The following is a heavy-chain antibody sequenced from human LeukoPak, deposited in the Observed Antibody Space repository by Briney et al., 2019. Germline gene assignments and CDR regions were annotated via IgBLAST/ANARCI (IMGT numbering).Heavy chain of an antibody. Sequence: PGGSLRLSCAASGFTFSDSGVHWVRQTSTQGLEWVGRIRSDPKGYTTEYRESVKGRFTISRDDSKNTAYLQMDSLRTDDTAVYYCAKSEEVTIFGVVIGPLPDHPFDYWGHGTLVTVSS. CDR1: GFTFSDSG. J-gene: IGHJ4*01. V-gene: IGHV3-73*01. D-gene: IGHD3-3*01. CDR2: IRSDPKGYTT. CDR3: AKSEEVTIFGVVIGPLPDHPFDY.